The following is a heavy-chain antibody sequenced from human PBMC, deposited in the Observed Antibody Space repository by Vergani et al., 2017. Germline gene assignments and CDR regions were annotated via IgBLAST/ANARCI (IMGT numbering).Heavy chain of an antibody. J-gene: IGHJ4*02. Sequence: EVQLVESGGGLVKPGGSLRLSCAASGFTFSNAWMSWVRQAPGKGLEWVSAISGSGGSTYYADSVKGRFTISRDNSKNTLYLQMNSLRAEDTAVYYCVALTDYYGSGSRIDYWGQGTLVTVSS. V-gene: IGHV3-23*04. CDR2: ISGSGGST. D-gene: IGHD3-10*01. CDR3: VALTDYYGSGSRIDY. CDR1: GFTFSNAW.